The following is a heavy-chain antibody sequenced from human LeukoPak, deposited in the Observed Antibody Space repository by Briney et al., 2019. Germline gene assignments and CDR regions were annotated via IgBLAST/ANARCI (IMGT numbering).Heavy chain of an antibody. CDR2: ISRSGSTI. V-gene: IGHV3-48*03. CDR1: GFTFSSYE. J-gene: IGHJ4*02. CDR3: ARVDYGSGSFFDY. Sequence: PGGSLRLSCAASGFTFSSYEMNWVRQAPGKGLEWVSYISRSGSTIYYADSVKGRFTISRDNAKNSLYLHMNSLRAEDTAVYYCARVDYGSGSFFDYWGQGTLVTVSS. D-gene: IGHD3-10*01.